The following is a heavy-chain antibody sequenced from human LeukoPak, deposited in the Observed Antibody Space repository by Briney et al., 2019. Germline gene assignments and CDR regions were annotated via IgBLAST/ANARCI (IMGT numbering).Heavy chain of an antibody. V-gene: IGHV3-53*01. Sequence: GGSLRLSCAASGFTLSSNYMTWVRQAPGKGLEWVSIIYSGGTTYYAESVKGRFTISRDNSKNTLYLQMNSLRAEDTAVYYCAKTSSGSHGPFDIWGQGTMVTVSS. CDR2: IYSGGTT. CDR3: AKTSSGSHGPFDI. D-gene: IGHD3-22*01. J-gene: IGHJ3*02. CDR1: GFTLSSNY.